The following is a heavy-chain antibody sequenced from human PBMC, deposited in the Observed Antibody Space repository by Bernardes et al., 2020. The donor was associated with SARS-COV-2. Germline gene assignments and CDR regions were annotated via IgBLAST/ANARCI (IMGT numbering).Heavy chain of an antibody. CDR3: ARDGWEQLVNAFDI. D-gene: IGHD6-6*01. J-gene: IGHJ3*02. CDR2: INPNSGGT. Sequence: ASLKVSCKASGYTFTGYYMHWVRQAPGQGLEWMGWINPNSGGTNYAQKFQGRVTMTRDTSISTAYMELSRLRSDDTAVYYCARDGWEQLVNAFDIWGQGTMVTVSS. CDR1: GYTFTGYY. V-gene: IGHV1-2*02.